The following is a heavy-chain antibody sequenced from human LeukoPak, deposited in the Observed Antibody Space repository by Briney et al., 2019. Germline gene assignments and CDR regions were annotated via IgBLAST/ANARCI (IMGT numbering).Heavy chain of an antibody. Sequence: SETLSLTCTVSGVSISGYYWTWIRQPPGKGLEWIGYICHSGSTDYNPSLKSRVTISVDTSQNQVSLKLRSMTAADTAVYYCARDFAVTTAYYYGMDVWGQGTTVTVSS. CDR2: ICHSGST. D-gene: IGHD4-17*01. V-gene: IGHV4-59*01. J-gene: IGHJ6*02. CDR1: GVSISGYY. CDR3: ARDFAVTTAYYYGMDV.